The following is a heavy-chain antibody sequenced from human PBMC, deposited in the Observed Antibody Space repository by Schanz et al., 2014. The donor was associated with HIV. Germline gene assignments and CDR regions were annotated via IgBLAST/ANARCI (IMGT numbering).Heavy chain of an antibody. CDR2: IKEDGSEK. J-gene: IGHJ5*02. Sequence: EVQLVESGGGLVQPGGSLRLSCAASGFTFSRYWMTWVRQAPGKGLEWVANIKEDGSEKYHADSVKGRFTISRDNAKNSLFLQMESLRAEDTAVYYCAKDKSRHTYSSSSIFDPWGQGTLVTVSS. CDR1: GFTFSRYW. D-gene: IGHD6-13*01. V-gene: IGHV3-7*01. CDR3: AKDKSRHTYSSSSIFDP.